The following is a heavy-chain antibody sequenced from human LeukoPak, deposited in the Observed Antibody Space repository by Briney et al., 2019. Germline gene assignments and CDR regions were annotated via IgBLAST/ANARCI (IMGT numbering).Heavy chain of an antibody. CDR2: IYYSGRT. CDR3: AREEDYYDSSGYYDY. D-gene: IGHD3-22*01. Sequence: PSDTLSLTCTVSGGSISSGGYYWSWIRQHPGKGLEWLGYIYYSGRTYYNPSLKSRVTISVDTSKNQFSLKLSSVTAADTAVYYCAREEDYYDSSGYYDYWGQGTLVTVSS. V-gene: IGHV4-31*03. J-gene: IGHJ4*02. CDR1: GGSISSGGYY.